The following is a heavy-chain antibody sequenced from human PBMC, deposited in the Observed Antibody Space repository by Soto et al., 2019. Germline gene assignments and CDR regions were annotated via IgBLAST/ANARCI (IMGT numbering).Heavy chain of an antibody. J-gene: IGHJ4*02. CDR2: ISSSSSYT. D-gene: IGHD5-12*01. Sequence: QVQLVESGGGLVKPGGSLRLSCAASGFTFSEYYMSWIRQAPGKWQEWVSYISSSSSYTNYADSVKGRFTISRDNDKNSLYLQMNSLRAENASVYYCARDHHRYSGYEYVYYWGQGTLVTVSS. CDR1: GFTFSEYY. CDR3: ARDHHRYSGYEYVYY. V-gene: IGHV3-11*05.